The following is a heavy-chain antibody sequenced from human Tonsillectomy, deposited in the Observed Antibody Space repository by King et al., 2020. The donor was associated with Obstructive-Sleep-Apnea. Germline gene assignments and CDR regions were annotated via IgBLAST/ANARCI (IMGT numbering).Heavy chain of an antibody. CDR1: GGSISRSGLY. Sequence: QLQESGPGLLKPSETLSLTCTVSGGSISRSGLYWGWVRQTPGKGLEWIGSINYRGSTFYNPSLKRRVTMSVDTSKNQFSLRLGSVTAADTAVYYCARDLNSDAPNFDYWGQGTQATVSS. CDR2: INYRGST. V-gene: IGHV4-39*07. D-gene: IGHD1-26*01. CDR3: ARDLNSDAPNFDY. J-gene: IGHJ4*02.